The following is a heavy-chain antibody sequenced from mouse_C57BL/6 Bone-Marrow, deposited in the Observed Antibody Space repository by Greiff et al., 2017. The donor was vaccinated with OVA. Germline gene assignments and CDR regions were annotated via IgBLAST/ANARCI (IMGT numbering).Heavy chain of an antibody. J-gene: IGHJ2*01. CDR2: IYPGGGYT. CDR1: GYTFTNYW. V-gene: IGHV1-63*01. Sequence: VQLQESGAELVRPGTSVKMSCKASGYTFTNYWIGWAKQRPGHGLEGIGDIYPGGGYTNYNEKFKGKATRTADKSSSTAYMQFSSLTSEDSAIYYCARWGTGYWGQGTTLTVSS. CDR3: ARWGTGY. D-gene: IGHD3-3*01.